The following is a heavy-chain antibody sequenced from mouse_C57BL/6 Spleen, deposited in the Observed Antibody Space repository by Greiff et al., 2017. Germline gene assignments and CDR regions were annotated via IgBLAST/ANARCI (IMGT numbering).Heavy chain of an antibody. CDR3: ARIDYGYDGGDYYAMDY. Sequence: AASGIDFSRYWMSWVRRAPGKGLEWIGEINPDSSTINYAPSLKDKFIISRDNAKNTLYLQMSKVRSEDTALYYCARIDYGYDGGDYYAMDYWGQGTSVTVSS. J-gene: IGHJ4*01. CDR2: INPDSSTI. D-gene: IGHD2-2*01. V-gene: IGHV4-1*01. CDR1: GIDFSRYW.